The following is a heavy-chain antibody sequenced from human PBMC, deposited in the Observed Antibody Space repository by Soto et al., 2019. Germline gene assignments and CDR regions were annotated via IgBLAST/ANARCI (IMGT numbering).Heavy chain of an antibody. V-gene: IGHV3-30*18. CDR3: AKPRGYCSGGSCYALLYYYGMDV. D-gene: IGHD2-15*01. J-gene: IGHJ6*02. Sequence: QVQLEESGGGVVQPGRSLRLSCAASGFTFSSYVMHWVRQAPGKGLEWVAVISYDGSNNYYADSVKGRFTISRDNSKNPLFPQMNSLRAADAAVYYCAKPRGYCSGGSCYALLYYYGMDVWGQGTTVTVSS. CDR1: GFTFSSYV. CDR2: ISYDGSNN.